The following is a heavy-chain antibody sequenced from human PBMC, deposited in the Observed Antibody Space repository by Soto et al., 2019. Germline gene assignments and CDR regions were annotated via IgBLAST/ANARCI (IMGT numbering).Heavy chain of an antibody. J-gene: IGHJ4*02. V-gene: IGHV1-69*01. D-gene: IGHD2-2*03. CDR3: ARDRSGWIGLYYFDY. CDR1: GGTFSSYA. CDR2: IIPIFGTA. Sequence: QVQLVQSGAEVKKPGSSVKVSCKASGGTFSSYAISWVRQAPGQGLEWMGGIIPIFGTANYAQKFQGRVTITADESTSTADRERSSLRSEDTAVYYCARDRSGWIGLYYFDYWGQGTLVTVSS.